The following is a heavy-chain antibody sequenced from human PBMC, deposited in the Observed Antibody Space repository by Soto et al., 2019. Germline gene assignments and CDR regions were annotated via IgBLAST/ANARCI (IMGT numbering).Heavy chain of an antibody. J-gene: IGHJ4*02. Sequence: PAGSLRLSCAGSGFTLSYHYIDWVRQSPGKGLEWVGRSSDKPQGYSTAYAASVKGRFTTSRDESKNSAYLQMNILKTEDTAVYYCVRATYFSDSSGYTHCLDYWGQGTLVTVSS. CDR1: GFTLSYHY. CDR3: VRATYFSDSSGYTHCLDY. D-gene: IGHD3-22*01. CDR2: SSDKPQGYST. V-gene: IGHV3-72*01.